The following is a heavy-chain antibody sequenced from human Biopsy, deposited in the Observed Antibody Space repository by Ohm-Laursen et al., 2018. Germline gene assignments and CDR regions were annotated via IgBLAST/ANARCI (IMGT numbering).Heavy chain of an antibody. J-gene: IGHJ5*02. CDR1: GGSIISYY. D-gene: IGHD3-3*01. CDR3: ARTPRDSFWSGSYKRGLWFDP. CDR2: VYNGGIT. Sequence: SETLPLTCSVSGGSIISYYWTWIRQPPGKGLEWIGHVYNGGITNYNPSLKSRVTISKDTSKNQFSLQVNSVTAADTAVYYCARTPRDSFWSGSYKRGLWFDPWGQGTLVSVSS. V-gene: IGHV4-59*01.